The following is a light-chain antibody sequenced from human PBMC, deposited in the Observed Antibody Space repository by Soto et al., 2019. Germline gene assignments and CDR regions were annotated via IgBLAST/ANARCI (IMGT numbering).Light chain of an antibody. V-gene: IGKV1-39*01. CDR1: QSISSS. Sequence: DIQMTQSPSSLSASVGDRVTITCRAGQSISSSLNWYQQKPGKAPKLLIYAAFSLQSGVPSRFSGSGSGTDFTLSITSLQPEDFGTYYCQQSYSIPPAFGQGTKVEIK. CDR3: QQSYSIPPA. J-gene: IGKJ1*01. CDR2: AAF.